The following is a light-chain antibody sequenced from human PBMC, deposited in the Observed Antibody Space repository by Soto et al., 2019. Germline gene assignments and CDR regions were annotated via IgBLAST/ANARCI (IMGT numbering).Light chain of an antibody. V-gene: IGLV2-14*01. Sequence: QSALTHPASVSGSPGQSITIACTGTNRDVGSYNLVSWYQQRPGEAPKLIISEVRNRPSGISYRFTGSKSGNTASLTISGLQAEDEADYYCSSYTTTSTLVFGGGTKLTVL. CDR1: NRDVGSYNL. CDR3: SSYTTTSTLV. J-gene: IGLJ3*02. CDR2: EVR.